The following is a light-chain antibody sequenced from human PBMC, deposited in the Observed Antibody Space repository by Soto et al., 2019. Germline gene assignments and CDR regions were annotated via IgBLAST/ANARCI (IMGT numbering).Light chain of an antibody. CDR3: AAWDDILSALV. V-gene: IGLV1-47*01. J-gene: IGLJ3*02. CDR2: RNN. Sequence: QSVLTQPHSASGTPGQRVTISCSGSSSNIGSNYVYWYQQLPGTAPKLLIYRNNQRPSGVPDRFSASKSGTSASLAISGLRPEDEADYYCAAWDDILSALVFGGGTKLTVL. CDR1: SSNIGSNY.